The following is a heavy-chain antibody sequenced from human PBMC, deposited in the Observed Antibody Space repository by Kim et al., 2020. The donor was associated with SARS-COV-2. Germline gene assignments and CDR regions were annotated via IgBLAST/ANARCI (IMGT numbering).Heavy chain of an antibody. CDR2: ISGSGGST. CDR3: AKCSGGSCYSSYFDY. V-gene: IGHV3-23*01. D-gene: IGHD2-15*01. Sequence: GGSLRLSCAASGFTFSSYAMSWVRQAPGKGLEWVSAISGSGGSTYYADSVKGRFTISRDNSKNTLYLQMNSLRAEDTAVYYCAKCSGGSCYSSYFDYWGQGTLVTVSS. J-gene: IGHJ4*02. CDR1: GFTFSSYA.